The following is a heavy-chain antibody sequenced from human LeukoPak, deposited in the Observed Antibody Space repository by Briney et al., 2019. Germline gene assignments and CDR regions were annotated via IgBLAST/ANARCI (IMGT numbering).Heavy chain of an antibody. CDR2: IIPILGIA. D-gene: IGHD2-15*01. CDR1: GGTFSSYA. Sequence: GASVKVSCKASGGTFSSYAISWVRQAPGQGLEWMGRIIPILGIANYAQKFQGRATITADKSTSTAYMELSSLRSEDTAVYYCAATDIVVVVAAFDYWGQGTLVTVSS. V-gene: IGHV1-69*04. CDR3: AATDIVVVVAAFDY. J-gene: IGHJ4*02.